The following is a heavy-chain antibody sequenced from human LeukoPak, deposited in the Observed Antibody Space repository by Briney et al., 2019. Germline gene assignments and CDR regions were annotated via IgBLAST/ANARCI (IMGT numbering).Heavy chain of an antibody. CDR1: GGSFSGYF. CDR2: INHSGST. J-gene: IGHJ5*02. D-gene: IGHD5-24*01. Sequence: SETLSLTCAVYGGSFSGYFWSWIRQPPGKGLEWIGEINHSGSTNYNPSLKSRVTISVDTSKNQFSLKLSSVTAADTAVYYCARGGEIFDPWGQGTLVTVSS. V-gene: IGHV4-34*01. CDR3: ARGGEIFDP.